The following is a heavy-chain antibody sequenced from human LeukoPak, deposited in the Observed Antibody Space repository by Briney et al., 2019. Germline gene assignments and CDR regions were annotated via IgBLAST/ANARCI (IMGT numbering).Heavy chain of an antibody. CDR2: IYYSGST. CDR1: GGSISSYY. J-gene: IGHJ4*02. V-gene: IGHV4-59*01. D-gene: IGHD3-9*01. CDR3: ARDLGGTILTPYYDY. Sequence: SETLSLTCTDSGGSISSYYWSWIRQPPGKGLEWSGYIYYSGSTNYNPSPKSRVTISVDTSKNQFSLKLSSVTAADAAVYYCARDLGGTILTPYYDYWGQGTLVTVSS.